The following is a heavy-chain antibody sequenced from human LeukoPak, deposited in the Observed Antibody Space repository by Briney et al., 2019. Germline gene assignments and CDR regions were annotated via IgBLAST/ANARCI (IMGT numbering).Heavy chain of an antibody. J-gene: IGHJ5*02. CDR3: ARSASYYDFWSGPNWFDP. CDR1: GGSISSYY. D-gene: IGHD3-3*01. V-gene: IGHV4-59*01. Sequence: SETLSLTCTVFGGSISSYYWSWIRQPPGKGLEWIGYIYYSGSTNYNPSLKSRVTISVDTSKNQFSLKLSSVTAADTAVYYCARSASYYDFWSGPNWFDPWGQGTLVTVSS. CDR2: IYYSGST.